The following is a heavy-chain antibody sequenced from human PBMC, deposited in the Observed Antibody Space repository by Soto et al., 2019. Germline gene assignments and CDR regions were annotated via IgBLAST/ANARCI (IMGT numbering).Heavy chain of an antibody. CDR1: GGTFSSYA. Sequence: QVQLVQSGAEVKKPGSSVKVSCKASGGTFSSYAISWVRQAPGQGLEWMGGIIPIFGTANYAQKFQGRVRITADESTSIAYMELSRLRSEDTAVYYCARESRYCSGGSCYFLPGIDYWGQGTLVTVSS. CDR2: IIPIFGTA. CDR3: ARESRYCSGGSCYFLPGIDY. J-gene: IGHJ4*02. D-gene: IGHD2-15*01. V-gene: IGHV1-69*12.